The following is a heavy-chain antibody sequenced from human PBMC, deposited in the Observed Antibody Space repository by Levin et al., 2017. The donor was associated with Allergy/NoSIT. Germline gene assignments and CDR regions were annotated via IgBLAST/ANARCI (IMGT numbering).Heavy chain of an antibody. CDR2: ISGSGGST. Sequence: GESLKISCAASGFTFSSYAMSWVRQAPGKGLEWVSAISGSGGSTYYADSVKGRFTISRDNSKNTLYLQMNSLRAEDTAVYYCAKDRKGCSGGSCYLPNWFDPWGQGTLVTVSS. V-gene: IGHV3-23*01. J-gene: IGHJ5*02. D-gene: IGHD2-15*01. CDR3: AKDRKGCSGGSCYLPNWFDP. CDR1: GFTFSSYA.